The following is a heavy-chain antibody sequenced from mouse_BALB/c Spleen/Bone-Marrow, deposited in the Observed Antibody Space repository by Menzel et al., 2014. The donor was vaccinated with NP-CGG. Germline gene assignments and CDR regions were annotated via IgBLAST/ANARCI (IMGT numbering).Heavy chain of an antibody. Sequence: EVHLVESGPDLVKPSQPVSLTCTVTGISITTGNYRWSWIRQFPGNKLEWIGYIYYSGTITYNPSLTSRTTITRDTSKNQFFLEMNSLTAEDTATYYCARTVNWYFDAWGAGTTVTVSS. CDR2: IYYSGTI. V-gene: IGHV3-5*02. D-gene: IGHD1-1*01. CDR1: GISITTGNYR. CDR3: ARTVNWYFDA. J-gene: IGHJ1*01.